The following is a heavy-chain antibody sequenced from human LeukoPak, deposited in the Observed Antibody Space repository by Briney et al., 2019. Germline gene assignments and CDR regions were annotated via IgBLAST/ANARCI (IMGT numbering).Heavy chain of an antibody. CDR1: GFTFSSYW. V-gene: IGHV3-74*01. D-gene: IGHD4-11*01. Sequence: LPGWSLRLSCAASGFTFSSYWMHWVRQAPGKGLVWVSRIRSDGSSTTYADSVKGRFTISRDNTKNTLYLQMNSLRADDTAVYYCARDDYNRHWGQGTLVTVSS. CDR3: ARDDYNRH. J-gene: IGHJ4*02. CDR2: IRSDGSST.